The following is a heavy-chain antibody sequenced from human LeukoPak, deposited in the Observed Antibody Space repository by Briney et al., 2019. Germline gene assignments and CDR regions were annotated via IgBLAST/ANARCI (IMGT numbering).Heavy chain of an antibody. V-gene: IGHV3-53*01. Sequence: GGSLRLSCAASGFTVSSNYMSWVRQAPGKGLEWVSVIYSGGSTYYADSVKGRFTISRDNAKNSLYLQMNSLRAEDTAVYYCARDRVVVIATTYYFDYWGQGTLVTVSS. CDR3: ARDRVVVIATTYYFDY. CDR1: GFTVSSNY. D-gene: IGHD2-21*01. CDR2: IYSGGST. J-gene: IGHJ4*02.